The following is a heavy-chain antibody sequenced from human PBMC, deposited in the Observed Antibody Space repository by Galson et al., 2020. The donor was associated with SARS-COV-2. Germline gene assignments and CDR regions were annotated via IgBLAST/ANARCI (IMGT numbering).Heavy chain of an antibody. J-gene: IGHJ4*02. D-gene: IGHD6-19*01. Sequence: SETLSLTCTVSGGSISSGSYYWSWIRQPAGKGLEWIGRIYTSGSTNYNPSLQSRVTISIDTSKNQFPLELTSVTAADTAVYFCAYGVVAGTGYWGQGILVTVSS. CDR3: AYGVVAGTGY. V-gene: IGHV4-61*02. CDR2: IYTSGST. CDR1: GGSISSGSYY.